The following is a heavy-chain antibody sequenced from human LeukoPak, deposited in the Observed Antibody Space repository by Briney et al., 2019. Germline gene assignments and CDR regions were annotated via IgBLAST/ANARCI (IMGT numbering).Heavy chain of an antibody. V-gene: IGHV4-31*03. J-gene: IGHJ4*02. Sequence: SQTLSLTCTVSGVAIINGGYYWSWIRQHPGEGLEWIGFIYYSGSTYYNPSLKSRVMISVDTSKNQFSLKLNSMTAADTAVYYCARGSPNDYGDHGTFDYWGQGTLVTVSS. CDR3: ARGSPNDYGDHGTFDY. D-gene: IGHD4/OR15-4a*01. CDR1: GVAIINGGYY. CDR2: IYYSGST.